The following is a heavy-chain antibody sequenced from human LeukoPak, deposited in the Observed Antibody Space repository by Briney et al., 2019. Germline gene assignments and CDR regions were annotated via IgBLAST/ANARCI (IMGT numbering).Heavy chain of an antibody. J-gene: IGHJ4*01. Sequence: KPSETLSLTYTVSNYYVNSGFHWGWIRQSPEKGLEWIGSIYSSGSTYYNSSLKSRVTISIDTSKNQVSLKMSSVTAADTAVYYCAKSGGYGLIDYWGQGTLVTVSS. CDR1: NYYVNSGFH. V-gene: IGHV4-38-2*02. D-gene: IGHD6-25*01. CDR3: AKSGGYGLIDY. CDR2: IYSSGST.